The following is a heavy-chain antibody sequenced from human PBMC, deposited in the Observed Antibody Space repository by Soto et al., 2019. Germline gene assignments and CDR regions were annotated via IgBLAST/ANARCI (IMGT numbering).Heavy chain of an antibody. CDR3: ARDRAVAGTDVYYYCYGMDV. CDR1: GGSISSYY. J-gene: IGHJ6*02. Sequence: QVQLQESGPGLVKPSETLSLTCTVSGGSISSYYWSWIRQPPGKGLAWIGYIYYSGSTNYNPSLKSRVTKSVDTSKNQFSLKLSSVTAADTAVYYCARDRAVAGTDVYYYCYGMDVWGQGTTVTVSS. D-gene: IGHD6-19*01. V-gene: IGHV4-59*01. CDR2: IYYSGST.